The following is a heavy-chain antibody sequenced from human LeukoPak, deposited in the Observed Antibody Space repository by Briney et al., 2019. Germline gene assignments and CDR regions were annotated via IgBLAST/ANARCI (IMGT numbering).Heavy chain of an antibody. J-gene: IGHJ4*02. CDR1: GFTFTSYA. Sequence: GGSLGLSCVVSGFTFTSYAMDWVRQAAGKGLEWVSGITASGGSTYYADSVKGRFTISRDNSKNTLYLQMNSLRVDDTAVYYCAKVSRYCSGGSCYYHPFDYWGQGTLVTVSS. D-gene: IGHD2-15*01. CDR3: AKVSRYCSGGSCYYHPFDY. V-gene: IGHV3-23*01. CDR2: ITASGGST.